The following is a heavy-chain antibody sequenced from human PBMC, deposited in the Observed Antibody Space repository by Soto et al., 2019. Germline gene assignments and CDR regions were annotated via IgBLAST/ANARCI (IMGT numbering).Heavy chain of an antibody. CDR2: IIPIFGTA. V-gene: IGHV1-69*05. Sequence: SVKVSCKASGGTFSSYAISWVRQAPGQGLEWMGGIIPIFGTANYAQKFQGRVTMTTDTSTSTAYMELRSLRSDDTAVYYCARAVDYYDSSGYYTHEYFQHWGQGTLVTVSS. CDR1: GGTFSSYA. J-gene: IGHJ1*01. CDR3: ARAVDYYDSSGYYTHEYFQH. D-gene: IGHD3-22*01.